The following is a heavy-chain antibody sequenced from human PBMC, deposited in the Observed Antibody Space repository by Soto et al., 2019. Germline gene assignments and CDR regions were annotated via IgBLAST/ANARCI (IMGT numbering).Heavy chain of an antibody. CDR3: AKDPLRYSSSGDY. CDR2: ISYDGSNK. Sequence: QVQLVESGGGVVQPGRSLRLSCAASGFTFSSYGMHWVRQAPGKGLEWVAVISYDGSNKYYADSVKGRFTISRDNSKNTLHLQMNSLRAEDTAVYYCAKDPLRYSSSGDYWGQGTLVTVSS. CDR1: GFTFSSYG. V-gene: IGHV3-30*18. D-gene: IGHD6-13*01. J-gene: IGHJ4*02.